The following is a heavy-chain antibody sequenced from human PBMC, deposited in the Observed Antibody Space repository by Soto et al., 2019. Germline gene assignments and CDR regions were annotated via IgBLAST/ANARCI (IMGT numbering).Heavy chain of an antibody. CDR2: MYKGGSI. J-gene: IGHJ5*02. D-gene: IGHD3-22*01. V-gene: IGHV4-61*08. CDR1: GGSISSGGYY. CDR3: ARSYYGRSGYAVDP. Sequence: PSQTLSLTCTVSGGSISSGGYYWSWIRQPPGKGLEWIGYMYKGGSINYNPSLKSRVTISVDTSKNQFSLKLNSVTAADTAVYYCARSYYGRSGYAVDPWVQGPLV.